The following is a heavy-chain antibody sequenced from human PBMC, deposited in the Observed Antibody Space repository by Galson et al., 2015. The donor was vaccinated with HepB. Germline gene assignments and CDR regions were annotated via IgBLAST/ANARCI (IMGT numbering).Heavy chain of an antibody. V-gene: IGHV3-9*01. CDR3: AKGRGSGRDAFDI. J-gene: IGHJ3*02. CDR1: GFIFDDSA. Sequence: SLRLSCAASGFIFDDSALHWVRQAPGKGLEWGSGMSWNSGSIGYADSVKGRLTISRDNAKNFLYLQMNSLRSEDTALYYCAKGRGSGRDAFDIWGQGTLVTVSS. D-gene: IGHD6-19*01. CDR2: MSWNSGSI.